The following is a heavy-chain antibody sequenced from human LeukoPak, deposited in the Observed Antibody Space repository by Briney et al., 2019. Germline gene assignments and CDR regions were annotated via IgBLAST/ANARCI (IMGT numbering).Heavy chain of an antibody. D-gene: IGHD5-12*01. CDR2: ITWNSDIK. CDR3: ARDSRGGYDYYFDY. Sequence: GGSLRLSCAASGFSFGDYAMHWVRQAPGKGLEWVSGITWNSDIKAYADAVKGRFTVSRDNAKNSLYLQMNSLRAEDTALYYCARDSRGGYDYYFDYWGQGTLVTVSS. V-gene: IGHV3-9*01. J-gene: IGHJ4*02. CDR1: GFSFGDYA.